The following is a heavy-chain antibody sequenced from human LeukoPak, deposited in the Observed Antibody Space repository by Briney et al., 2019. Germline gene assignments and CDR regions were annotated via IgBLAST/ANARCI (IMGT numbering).Heavy chain of an antibody. J-gene: IGHJ3*02. CDR1: GGSISSYY. Sequence: NPSETLSLTCTVSGGSISSYYWSWIRQPPGKGLEWIGYIYYSGSTNYNPSLKSRVTISVDTSKNQFSLKLSSVTAADTAVYYCAREREVGYAFDIWGQGTMVTVSS. CDR2: IYYSGST. CDR3: AREREVGYAFDI. D-gene: IGHD1-26*01. V-gene: IGHV4-59*01.